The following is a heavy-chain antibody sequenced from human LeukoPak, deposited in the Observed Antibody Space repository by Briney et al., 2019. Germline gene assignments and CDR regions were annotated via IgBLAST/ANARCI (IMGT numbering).Heavy chain of an antibody. D-gene: IGHD1-26*01. J-gene: IGHJ4*02. V-gene: IGHV3-23*01. CDR2: ISGSGGTT. CDR1: RFTFSSYF. CDR3: ARPIVGPPANPFDY. Sequence: PGGSLRLSCAASRFTFSSYFMSWVRQAPGKGLEWVSVISGSGGTTYYAVSVKGRFTISRDNSKNTLYLQMNSLRAEETAVYYCARPIVGPPANPFDYWGQGTLVTVSS.